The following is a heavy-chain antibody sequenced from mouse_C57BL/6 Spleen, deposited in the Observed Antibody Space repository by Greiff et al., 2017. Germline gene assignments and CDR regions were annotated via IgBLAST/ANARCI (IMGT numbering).Heavy chain of an antibody. CDR3: ARGGTSDYFDY. D-gene: IGHD3-3*01. V-gene: IGHV1-26*01. CDR1: GYTFTDYY. CDR2: INPNNGGT. J-gene: IGHJ2*01. Sequence: EVQLQQSGPELVQPGASVTISCKASGYTFTDYYMNWVKQSHGKSLEWIGDINPNNGGTSYNQKFKGKATLTVDKSSSTAYMELRSLTSEDSAVYYCARGGTSDYFDYWGQGTTLTVSS.